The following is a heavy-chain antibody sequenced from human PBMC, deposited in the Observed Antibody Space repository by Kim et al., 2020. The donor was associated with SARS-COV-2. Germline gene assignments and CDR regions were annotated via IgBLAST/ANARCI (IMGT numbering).Heavy chain of an antibody. V-gene: IGHV1-18*04. CDR2: INPYNVNR. CDR3: ARVRIVWFGEMWFGF. J-gene: IGHJ4*02. CDR1: DYPFTSYG. Sequence: ASVKVSCKASDYPFTSYGISWVRQAPGQGLEWMGWINPYNVNRKSAQKLLGRATMNTETSTRVAYMELRSLTYDDTAVYYCARVRIVWFGEMWFGFWGQGTLVIVSS. D-gene: IGHD3-10*01.